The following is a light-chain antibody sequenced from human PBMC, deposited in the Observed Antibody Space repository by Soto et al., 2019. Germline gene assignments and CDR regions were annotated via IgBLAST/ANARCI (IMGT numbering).Light chain of an antibody. V-gene: IGLV2-8*01. CDR2: EVN. CDR1: SSDVGDYNY. Sequence: QSALTQPPSASGYPGQSVTISCTGTSSDVGDYNYVSWYQHHPGKAPKLMIYEVNKRPSGVPDRFSGSKSGNTASLTVSGLQAEDEADYYCISYAGSNNVCPYVFGTGTKVTVL. CDR3: ISYAGSNNVCPYV. J-gene: IGLJ1*01.